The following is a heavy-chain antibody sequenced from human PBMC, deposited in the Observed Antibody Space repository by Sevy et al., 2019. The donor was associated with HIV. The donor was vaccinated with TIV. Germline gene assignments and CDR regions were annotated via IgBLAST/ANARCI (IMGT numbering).Heavy chain of an antibody. D-gene: IGHD2-8*02. V-gene: IGHV1-18*01. CDR2: IAGYNHDT. CDR3: GRGRATNTGIYFFDH. Sequence: ASVKVSCKASGYRFTSYHITWVRQAPGQGLEWMGWIAGYNHDTNYAQNFQGRVSMATDTSKSTAYMELRSLTSDDTAVYYCGRGRATNTGIYFFDHWAQGTLVTVSS. CDR1: GYRFTSYH. J-gene: IGHJ4*02.